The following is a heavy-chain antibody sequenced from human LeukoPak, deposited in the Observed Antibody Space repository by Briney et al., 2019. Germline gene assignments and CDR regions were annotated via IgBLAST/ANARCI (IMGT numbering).Heavy chain of an antibody. J-gene: IGHJ4*02. D-gene: IGHD6-6*01. CDR2: IYTSGNT. V-gene: IGHV4-4*07. CDR3: ARDGNNIAARAFEY. CDR1: GGSISSYY. Sequence: SETLSLTCTVSGGSISSYYWSWIRQPAGKGLEWIGRIYTSGNTNYNPSLKSRVTMSIDTSKNQFPLTLSSATAADTAVYYCARDGNNIAARAFEYWGQGTLVTVSS.